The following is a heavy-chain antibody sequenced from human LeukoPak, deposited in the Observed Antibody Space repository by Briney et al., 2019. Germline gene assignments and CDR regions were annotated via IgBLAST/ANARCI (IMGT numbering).Heavy chain of an antibody. V-gene: IGHV3-7*01. Sequence: GGSLRLSCAASGFTFRNYWMSWVRQGSGKGLEWVANIKEDGSEKYYVDSVKGRFTISRDNAKNSLYLQMNSLRAEDTAIYYCASGRRLGYWGQGTLVTVSS. CDR1: GFTFRNYW. J-gene: IGHJ4*02. D-gene: IGHD6-25*01. CDR3: ASGRRLGY. CDR2: IKEDGSEK.